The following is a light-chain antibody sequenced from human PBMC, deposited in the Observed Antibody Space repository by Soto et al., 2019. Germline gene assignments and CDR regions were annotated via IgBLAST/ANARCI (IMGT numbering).Light chain of an antibody. CDR1: GSDVGGYNY. CDR3: SSYTSASTPLV. V-gene: IGLV2-14*01. CDR2: DVS. J-gene: IGLJ2*01. Sequence: QSALTHPASVSGSRGQSITISCTGTGSDVGGYNYVSWYQQHPGKAPKVMIYDVSNRPSGVSNRFSGSKSGNTASLTISGLQAEDEADYYCSSYTSASTPLVFGGGTKVTVL.